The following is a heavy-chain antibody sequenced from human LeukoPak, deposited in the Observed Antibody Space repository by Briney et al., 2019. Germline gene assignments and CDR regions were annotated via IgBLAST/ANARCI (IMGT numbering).Heavy chain of an antibody. CDR3: ARHLRPGRKDY. CDR1: GYSLSSGYY. J-gene: IGHJ4*02. V-gene: IGHV4-38-2*02. CDR2: VDHSGGT. D-gene: IGHD1-14*01. Sequence: PSETLSLTCTVSGYSLSSGYYWGWIRQPPGKGLEWIGSVDHSGGTYYNPSLGSRVSISVDTSKNQFSLKLSSVTAADTAVYYCARHLRPGRKDYWGQGTLVTVSS.